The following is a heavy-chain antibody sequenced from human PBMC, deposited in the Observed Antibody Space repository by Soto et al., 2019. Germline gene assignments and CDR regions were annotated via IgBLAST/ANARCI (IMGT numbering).Heavy chain of an antibody. CDR3: ARDSGYSSGWHILPDY. CDR1: GFTFSSYG. J-gene: IGHJ4*02. D-gene: IGHD6-19*01. Sequence: GGSLRLSCAASGFTFSSYGMHWVRQAPGKGLEWVAVIWYDGSNKYYADSVKGRFTISRDNSKNTLYLQMNSLRAEDTAVYYCARDSGYSSGWHILPDYWGQGTLVTVSS. CDR2: IWYDGSNK. V-gene: IGHV3-33*01.